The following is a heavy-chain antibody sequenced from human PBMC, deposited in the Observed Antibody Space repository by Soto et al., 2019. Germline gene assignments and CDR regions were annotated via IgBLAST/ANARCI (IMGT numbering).Heavy chain of an antibody. CDR3: ARDRQPDGILTFDY. CDR2: IFSGGVTT. Sequence: GGSLRLSCSASGFTVSTYTMGWVRLAPGKGLEWVSTIFSGGVTTKYADSVTGRFSISRDNSKNILYLQMNSLGVDDTAVYYCARDRQPDGILTFDYLGRGILVTVSS. J-gene: IGHJ4*02. CDR1: GFTVSTYT. V-gene: IGHV3-23*01. D-gene: IGHD3-9*01.